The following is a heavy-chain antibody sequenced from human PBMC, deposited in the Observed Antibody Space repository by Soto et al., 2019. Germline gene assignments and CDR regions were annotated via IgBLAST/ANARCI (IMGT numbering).Heavy chain of an antibody. CDR2: IYYSGST. Sequence: QLQLQESGPGLVKPSETLSLTCTVSGGSISSSSYYWGWIRQPPGKGLEWIGSIYYSGSTYYNPSLKSRVTISVDTSKNQFSLKLSSVTAADTAVYYCARTPPGGDYVLVGGTKWFDPWGQGTLVTVSS. CDR3: ARTPPGGDYVLVGGTKWFDP. CDR1: GGSISSSSYY. D-gene: IGHD4-17*01. J-gene: IGHJ5*02. V-gene: IGHV4-39*01.